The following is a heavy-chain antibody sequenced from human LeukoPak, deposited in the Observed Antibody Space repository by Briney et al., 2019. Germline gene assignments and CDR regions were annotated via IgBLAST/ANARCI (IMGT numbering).Heavy chain of an antibody. Sequence: GGSLRLSCAGSGFPFSSHGMNWVRQAPGKGLEWVSGISPGGGPTYYADSVKGRFTISRDDSKNTLYLQMNSLRAEDTAVYYCAKYTSYYYYYYMDVWGKGTTVTISS. V-gene: IGHV3-23*01. CDR1: GFPFSSHG. CDR3: AKYTSYYYYYYMDV. CDR2: ISPGGGPT. J-gene: IGHJ6*03.